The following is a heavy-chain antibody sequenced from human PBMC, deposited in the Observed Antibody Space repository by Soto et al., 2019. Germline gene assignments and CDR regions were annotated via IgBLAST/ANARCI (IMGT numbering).Heavy chain of an antibody. CDR2: IIPIFGTA. CDR3: ARGVNEYDFWSGYYDY. Sequence: ASVKVSCKASGGTFSSYAISWVRQAPGQGLEWMGGIIPIFGTANYAQKFQGRVTITADESTSTAYMELSSLRSEDTAVYYCARGVNEYDFWSGYYDYWGQGTLVTVSS. D-gene: IGHD3-3*01. J-gene: IGHJ4*02. V-gene: IGHV1-69*13. CDR1: GGTFSSYA.